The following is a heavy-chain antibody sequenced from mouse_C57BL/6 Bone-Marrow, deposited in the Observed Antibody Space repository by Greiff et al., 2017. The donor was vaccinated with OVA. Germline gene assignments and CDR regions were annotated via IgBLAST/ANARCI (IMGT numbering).Heavy chain of an antibody. D-gene: IGHD1-1*01. CDR1: GYTFTSYW. CDR3: TRRATTVVAMRDFDY. V-gene: IGHV1-5*01. Sequence: VHVKQSGTVLARPGASVKMSCKTSGYTFTSYWMHWVKQRPGQGLEWIGAIYPGNSDTSYNQKFKGKAKLTAVTSASTAYMELSSLTNEDSAVYYCTRRATTVVAMRDFDYWGQGTTLTVSS. J-gene: IGHJ2*01. CDR2: IYPGNSDT.